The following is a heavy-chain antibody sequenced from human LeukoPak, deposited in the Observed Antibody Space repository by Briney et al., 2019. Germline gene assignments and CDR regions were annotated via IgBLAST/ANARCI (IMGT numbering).Heavy chain of an antibody. CDR3: ARSLRLVISDY. Sequence: GGSLRLSCAASGFTFSSYAMSWVRQAPGKGLEWVSAISGSGGSTYYADSVKGRFTISRDNSKNTLYLQMNSPRAEDTAVYYCARSLRLVISDYWGQGTLVTVSS. J-gene: IGHJ4*02. CDR1: GFTFSSYA. CDR2: ISGSGGST. D-gene: IGHD3-9*01. V-gene: IGHV3-23*01.